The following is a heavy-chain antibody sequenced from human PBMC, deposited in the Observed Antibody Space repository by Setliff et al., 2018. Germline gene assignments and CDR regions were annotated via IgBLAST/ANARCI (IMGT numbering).Heavy chain of an antibody. CDR1: GYTFTSYA. J-gene: IGHJ5*02. CDR3: ARDTYIGDFWSSYYIQGQFDP. D-gene: IGHD3-3*01. V-gene: IGHV1-3*01. CDR2: INAGNGNT. Sequence: VASVKVSCKASGYTFTSYAMHWVRQAPGQRLEWMGWINAGNGNTKYSQKFQGRVTITRVTSANTAYMELSSLRSEDTAVYYFARDTYIGDFWSSYYIQGQFDPWGQGTLVTVSS.